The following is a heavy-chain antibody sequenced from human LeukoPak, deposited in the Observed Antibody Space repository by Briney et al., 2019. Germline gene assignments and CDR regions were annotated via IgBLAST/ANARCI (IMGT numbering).Heavy chain of an antibody. CDR1: GFTFSDYY. D-gene: IGHD3-3*01. CDR2: ISSSGSTI. CDR3: ARSSPYDFWSGYYLSYFDY. V-gene: IGHV3-11*04. J-gene: IGHJ4*02. Sequence: WGSLRLSCAASGFTFSDYYMSWIRQAPGKGLEWVSYISSSGSTIYYADSVKGRFTISRDNAKNSLYLQMNSLRAEDTAVYYCARSSPYDFWSGYYLSYFDYWGQGTLVTVSS.